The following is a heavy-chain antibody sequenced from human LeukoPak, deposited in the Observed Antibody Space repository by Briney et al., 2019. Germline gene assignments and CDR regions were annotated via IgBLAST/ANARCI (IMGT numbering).Heavy chain of an antibody. J-gene: IGHJ6*02. CDR3: ALGTINKDYYFGMDV. D-gene: IGHD2-8*01. CDR2: ISNRGDTV. CDR1: GFTFSDYY. V-gene: IGHV3-11*01. Sequence: PGGSLRLSCAASGFTFSDYYMTWLRRAPGKGLEWLSYISNRGDTVFYADSVKGRFTVSRDNVKRSLYLQIESLRDDDTAVYHCALGTINKDYYFGMDVWGQGTTVTVSS.